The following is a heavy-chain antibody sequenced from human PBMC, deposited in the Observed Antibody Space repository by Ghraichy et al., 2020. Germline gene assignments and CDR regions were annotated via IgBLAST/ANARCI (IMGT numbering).Heavy chain of an antibody. CDR2: ISGSGGST. Sequence: GGSLRLSCAASGFTFSSYAMNWVRQAPGKGLEWVSVISGSGGSTYYADSVKGRFTVSRDNSKNTLYLQMNSLRAEDTAIFYCAKGFSKAGTVYSSPIDNWGQGTLVIVSS. V-gene: IGHV3-23*01. CDR3: AKGFSKAGTVYSSPIDN. J-gene: IGHJ4*02. D-gene: IGHD4-11*01. CDR1: GFTFSSYA.